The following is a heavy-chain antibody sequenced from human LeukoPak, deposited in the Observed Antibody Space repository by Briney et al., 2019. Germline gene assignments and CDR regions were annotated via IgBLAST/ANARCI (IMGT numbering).Heavy chain of an antibody. CDR1: GYTFTGYY. Sequence: GASVKVSCKASGYTFTGYYMHWVRQAPGQWLEWMGRIIPILGIANYAQKFQGRVTITADKSTSTAYMELSSLRSEDTAVYYCARATRTYDSSGYYDAFDIWGQGTMVTVSS. CDR3: ARATRTYDSSGYYDAFDI. J-gene: IGHJ3*02. D-gene: IGHD3-22*01. CDR2: IIPILGIA. V-gene: IGHV1-69*02.